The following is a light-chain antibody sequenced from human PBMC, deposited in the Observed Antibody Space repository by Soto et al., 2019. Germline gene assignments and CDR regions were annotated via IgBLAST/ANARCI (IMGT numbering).Light chain of an antibody. CDR1: SSNIGAGYD. CDR2: GNS. Sequence: QSVLTQPPSVSGAPGQRVTISCTGSSSNIGAGYDVHWYQQLPGTAPKVLIYGNSDRPSGVPDRFSGSKSGTSASLAITGLQAEDEADYYCQSYDSRLSGFDAFGTGTKVTVL. V-gene: IGLV1-40*01. CDR3: QSYDSRLSGFDA. J-gene: IGLJ1*01.